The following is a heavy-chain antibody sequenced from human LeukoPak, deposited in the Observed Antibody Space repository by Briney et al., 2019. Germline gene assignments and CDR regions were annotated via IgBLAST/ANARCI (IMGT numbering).Heavy chain of an antibody. J-gene: IGHJ3*02. D-gene: IGHD2-2*01. CDR2: IYTSGST. Sequence: PSQTLSLTCTVSGGSISSGSYYWSWIRQPAGKGLEWIGRIYTSGSTNYNPSLKSRVTISVDTSKNQFSLKLSSVTAADTAVYYCARTLPSHIVVVPAPNRGAFDIWGQGTMVTVSS. CDR3: ARTLPSHIVVVPAPNRGAFDI. V-gene: IGHV4-61*02. CDR1: GGSISSGSYY.